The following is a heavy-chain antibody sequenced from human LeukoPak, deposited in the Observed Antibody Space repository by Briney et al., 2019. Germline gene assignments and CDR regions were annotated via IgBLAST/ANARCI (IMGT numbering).Heavy chain of an antibody. CDR3: AKATIVVVTEYAFDI. D-gene: IGHD2-21*02. J-gene: IGHJ3*02. CDR1: GFTFSSYG. CDR2: ISYDGSNK. V-gene: IGHV3-30*18. Sequence: GGSLRLSCAASGFTFSSYGMHWVRQAPGKGLEWVAVISYDGSNKYYADSVKGRFTISRGNSKNTLYLQMNSLRAEDTAVYYCAKATIVVVTEYAFDIWGQGTMVTVSS.